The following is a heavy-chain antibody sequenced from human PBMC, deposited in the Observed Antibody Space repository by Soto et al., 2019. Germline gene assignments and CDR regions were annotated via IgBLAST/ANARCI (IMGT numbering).Heavy chain of an antibody. CDR1: GGTFSSYA. J-gene: IGHJ4*02. D-gene: IGHD3-22*01. CDR3: ARVGYYDSLDH. V-gene: IGHV1-69*06. CDR2: IIPIFGTA. Sequence: GASVKVSCKASGGTFSSYAISWVRQAPGQGLEWMGGIIPIFGTANYAQKFQGRVTITADKSTSTAYMELSSLRSEDTAVYYCARVGYYDSLDHWGQGTLVTVSS.